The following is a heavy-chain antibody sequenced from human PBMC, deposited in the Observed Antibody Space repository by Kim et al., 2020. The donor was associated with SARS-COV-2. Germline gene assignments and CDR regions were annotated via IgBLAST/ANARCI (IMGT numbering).Heavy chain of an antibody. V-gene: IGHV1-69*13. D-gene: IGHD6-13*01. CDR2: IIPIFGTA. CDR3: AVQGERIRRWQQQLVPLFDY. Sequence: SVKVSCKASGGTFSSYAISWVRQAPGQGLEWMGGIIPIFGTANYAQKFQGRVTITADESTSTAYMELSSLRSEDTAVYYCAVQGERIRRWQQQLVPLFDYWGQGTLVTVSS. CDR1: GGTFSSYA. J-gene: IGHJ4*02.